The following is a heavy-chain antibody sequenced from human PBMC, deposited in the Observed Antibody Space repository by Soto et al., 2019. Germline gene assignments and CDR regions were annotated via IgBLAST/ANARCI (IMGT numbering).Heavy chain of an antibody. J-gene: IGHJ6*02. CDR3: ARGAPPSITIFGVVIDYYYGMDV. Sequence: PGGSLRLSCAASGFTFSSYGMHWVRQAPGKGLEWVAVIWYDGSNKYYADSVKGRFTISRDNSKNTLYLQMNSLRAEDTAVYYCARGAPPSITIFGVVIDYYYGMDVWGQGTTVTVSS. CDR2: IWYDGSNK. V-gene: IGHV3-33*01. CDR1: GFTFSSYG. D-gene: IGHD3-3*01.